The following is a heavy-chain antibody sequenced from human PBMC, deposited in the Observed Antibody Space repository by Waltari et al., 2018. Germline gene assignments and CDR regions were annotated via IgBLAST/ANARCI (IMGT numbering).Heavy chain of an antibody. CDR3: SRVSASGDGMDV. D-gene: IGHD3-16*01. Sequence: EVQLVESGGGLVQPGRSLRLSCTTSGFPFGAHALSWFRQAPEKGLEWVGFIRSKTYGGTADYAASVRGRFTVSRDDSKSIAYLEMYSLKTEDTAVYYCSRVSASGDGMDVWGQGTTVTVSS. CDR1: GFPFGAHA. J-gene: IGHJ6*02. CDR2: IRSKTYGGTA. V-gene: IGHV3-49*03.